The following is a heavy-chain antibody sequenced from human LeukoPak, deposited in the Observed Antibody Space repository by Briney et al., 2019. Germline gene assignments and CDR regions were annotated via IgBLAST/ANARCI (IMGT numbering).Heavy chain of an antibody. CDR3: TRTVLDCKNGVCYDY. J-gene: IGHJ4*02. Sequence: ASVKVSCKTSGYTFTNYGISWVRQAPGQGLEWMGWISPYNGNTIYAQKLQGRVTVTTDTSTSTAYRELRSLRSDDTAVYYCTRTVLDCKNGVCYDYWGQGTLVTVSS. D-gene: IGHD2-8*01. V-gene: IGHV1-18*01. CDR2: ISPYNGNT. CDR1: GYTFTNYG.